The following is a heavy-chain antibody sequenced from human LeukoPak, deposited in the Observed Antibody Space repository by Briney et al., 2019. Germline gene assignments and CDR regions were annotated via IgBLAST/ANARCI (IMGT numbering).Heavy chain of an antibody. CDR2: IYHSGST. J-gene: IGHJ6*02. CDR1: GGSISSSNW. CDR3: ARSNSGSYQYYYYYGMDV. D-gene: IGHD1-26*01. Sequence: SGTLSLTCAVSGGSISSSNWWSWVRQPPGKGLEWIGEIYHSGSTNYNPSLKSRVTISVDKSKNQFSLKLSSVTAADTAVYYCARSNSGSYQYYYYYGMDVWGQGTTVTVSS. V-gene: IGHV4-4*02.